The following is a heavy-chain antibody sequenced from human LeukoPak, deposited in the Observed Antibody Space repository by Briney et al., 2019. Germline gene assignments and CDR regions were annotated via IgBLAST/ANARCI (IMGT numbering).Heavy chain of an antibody. CDR2: ISYDGSGK. V-gene: IGHV3-30*18. J-gene: IGHJ4*02. CDR3: AKDLASPQIDY. Sequence: GGSLRLSCAASGFTFSSYGMHWVRQAPGKGLEWVAVISYDGSGKYYADSVKGRFTISRDNSKNTLYLQMNSLRAEDTAVYYCAKDLASPQIDYWGQGTLVTVSS. CDR1: GFTFSSYG.